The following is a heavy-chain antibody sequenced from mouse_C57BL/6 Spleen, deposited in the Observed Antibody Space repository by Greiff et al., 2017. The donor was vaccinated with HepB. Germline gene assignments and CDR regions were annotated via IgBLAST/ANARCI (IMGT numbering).Heavy chain of an antibody. CDR1: GFTFSDYG. CDR3: ARVDYGSRLPYYFDY. Sequence: DVMLVESGGGLVKPGGSLKLSCAASGFTFSDYGMHWVRQAPEKGLEWVAYISSGSSTIYYADTVKGRFTISRDNAKNTLFLQMTSLRSEDTAMYYCARVDYGSRLPYYFDYWGQGTTLTVSS. D-gene: IGHD1-1*01. CDR2: ISSGSSTI. J-gene: IGHJ2*01. V-gene: IGHV5-17*01.